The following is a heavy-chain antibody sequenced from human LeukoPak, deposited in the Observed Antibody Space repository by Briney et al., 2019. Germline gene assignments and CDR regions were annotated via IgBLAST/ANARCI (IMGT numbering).Heavy chain of an antibody. CDR2: IYTGGST. J-gene: IGHJ5*01. Sequence: SETLSLTCSVSGDFSDIDYLSWIRQPAGKGLEWIGRIYTGGSTNYNPSLKTRVSMSLDKSKKEVSLDLTSVTAADTAVYYCAKDLGINTCWFGFDSWGQGTLVTVSS. CDR1: GDFSDIDY. V-gene: IGHV4-4*07. D-gene: IGHD3-16*01. CDR3: AKDLGINTCWFGFDS.